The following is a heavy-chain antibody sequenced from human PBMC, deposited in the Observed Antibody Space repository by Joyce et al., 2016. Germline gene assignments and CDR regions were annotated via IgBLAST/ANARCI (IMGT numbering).Heavy chain of an antibody. CDR1: GFTFSTSS. J-gene: IGHJ6*02. D-gene: IGHD3-22*01. CDR3: ARGGIVYDYSMDL. Sequence: EVQLVESGGGLVKPGGSLRISCAASGFTFSTSSMSWFRRVPGRGLEWVSASSSDGAYICYADSVKGRFTVSRDNAKNSLYLQMNSLRADDTAVFFCARGGIVYDYSMDLWGQGTTVTVSS. V-gene: IGHV3-21*02. CDR2: SSSDGAYI.